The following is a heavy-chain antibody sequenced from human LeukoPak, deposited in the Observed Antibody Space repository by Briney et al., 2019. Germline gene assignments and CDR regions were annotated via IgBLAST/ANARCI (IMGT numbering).Heavy chain of an antibody. CDR1: GFTFSSSA. V-gene: IGHV3-23*01. Sequence: GGTLRLSCAASGFTFSSSAMSWVRQAPGKGLEWVSSISGSGDDTWYADSVRGRFTISRDNSKNTVYLQMNSLRAEDTAVYYCGKDTVTTSGWFDPWGQGTLVTVSS. CDR3: GKDTVTTSGWFDP. D-gene: IGHD4-17*01. J-gene: IGHJ5*02. CDR2: ISGSGDDT.